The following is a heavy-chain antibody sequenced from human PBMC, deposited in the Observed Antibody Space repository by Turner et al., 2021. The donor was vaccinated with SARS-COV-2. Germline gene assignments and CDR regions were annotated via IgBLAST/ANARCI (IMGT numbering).Heavy chain of an antibody. D-gene: IGHD6-13*01. Sequence: QVQLVESGGGVVQPGRSLRPSCPASGFTFSNYDIHWVRQAPGKGLEWVAVISYDGSSKYYADSVKGRFTISRDNSKNTLYLQMNSLRAEDTSVYYCAKDMEQLVPLFDYWGQGTLVTVSS. CDR1: GFTFSNYD. V-gene: IGHV3-30*18. J-gene: IGHJ4*02. CDR2: ISYDGSSK. CDR3: AKDMEQLVPLFDY.